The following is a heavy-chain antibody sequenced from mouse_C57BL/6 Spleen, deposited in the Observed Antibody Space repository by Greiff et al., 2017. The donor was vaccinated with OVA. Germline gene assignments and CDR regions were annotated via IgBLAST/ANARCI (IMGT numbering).Heavy chain of an antibody. V-gene: IGHV14-2*01. Sequence: EVQLKESGAELVKPGASVKLSCTASGFNIKDYYMHWVKQRTEQGLEWIGRIDPEDGETKYAPKFPGKATITADTSSNTAYLQRSSLTSEDTAVYYCARGNYYAMDYWGQGTSVTVSS. CDR3: ARGNYYAMDY. CDR2: IDPEDGET. J-gene: IGHJ4*01. CDR1: GFNIKDYY.